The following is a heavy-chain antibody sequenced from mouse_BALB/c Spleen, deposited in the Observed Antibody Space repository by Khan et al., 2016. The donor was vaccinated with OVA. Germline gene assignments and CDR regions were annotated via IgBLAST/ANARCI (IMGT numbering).Heavy chain of an antibody. V-gene: IGHV2-3*01. J-gene: IGHJ4*01. CDR3: AKFAPDYYSMDY. Sequence: VKLEVSGPGLVAPSQSLSITCTVSGFSLTSYGVNWVRQPPGKGLEWLGVIWGAGSTNYHSALISSLIISTDNSNCQAFFILTSLQTEDTATYYCAKFAPDYYSMDYWGQGSSVTVSA. CDR2: IWGAGST. CDR1: GFSLTSYG.